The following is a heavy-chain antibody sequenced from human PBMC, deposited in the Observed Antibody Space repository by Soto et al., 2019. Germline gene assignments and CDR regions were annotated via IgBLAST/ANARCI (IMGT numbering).Heavy chain of an antibody. CDR2: VYPDDSDI. Sequence: EVQLVQSGAEVKKPGESLKISCKGSGYSFGNFWIAWVRQMPAKGLEWMGIVYPDDSDIRYSPSFQGQVTISADKSVSTAYLHLSTLRASDTAIYYCAKTLVGGGALDIWGQGTVVTVSS. CDR1: GYSFGNFW. J-gene: IGHJ3*02. V-gene: IGHV5-51*01. D-gene: IGHD1-26*01. CDR3: AKTLVGGGALDI.